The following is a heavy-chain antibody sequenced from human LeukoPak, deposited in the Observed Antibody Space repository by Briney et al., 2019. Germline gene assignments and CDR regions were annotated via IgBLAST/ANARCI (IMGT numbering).Heavy chain of an antibody. J-gene: IGHJ6*02. Sequence: GGSLRLSCAASGFTFSSYAMSWVRQAPGKGLEWVSGISWNSGSIGYADSVKGRFTISRDNAKNSLYLQMNSLRAEDTALYYCAKDIGDYRGYYYYGMDVWGQGTTVTVSS. CDR1: GFTFSSYA. D-gene: IGHD4-11*01. V-gene: IGHV3-9*01. CDR3: AKDIGDYRGYYYYGMDV. CDR2: ISWNSGSI.